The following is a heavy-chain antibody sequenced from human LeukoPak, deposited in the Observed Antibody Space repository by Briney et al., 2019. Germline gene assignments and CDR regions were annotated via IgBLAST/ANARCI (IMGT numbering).Heavy chain of an antibody. V-gene: IGHV3-23*01. CDR1: GLIVSGDY. D-gene: IGHD3-9*01. CDR3: AKDYDYDILTGYPLYFDY. Sequence: GGSLRLSCAASGLIVSGDYVSWVRQAPGKGLEWVSAISGSGGSTYYADSVKGRFTISRDNSKNTLYLQMNSLRAEDTAVYYCAKDYDYDILTGYPLYFDYWGQGTLVTVSS. J-gene: IGHJ4*02. CDR2: ISGSGGST.